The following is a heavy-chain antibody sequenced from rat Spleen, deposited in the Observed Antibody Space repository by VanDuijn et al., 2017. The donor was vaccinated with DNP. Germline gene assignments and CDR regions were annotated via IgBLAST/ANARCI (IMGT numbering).Heavy chain of an antibody. Sequence: EVQLVESGGDLVQPGRSLKLSCAASGFTFSNYGMAWVRQAPTKGLEWVASISTGGGNTYYRDSVKGRFTIFRDIPKSTLYLQMDSLRSEDTATYYGAKDRLGGYAMDAWGQGTSVTVSS. CDR3: AKDRLGGYAMDA. V-gene: IGHV5S13*01. J-gene: IGHJ4*01. CDR2: ISTGGGNT. D-gene: IGHD5-1*01. CDR1: GFTFSNYG.